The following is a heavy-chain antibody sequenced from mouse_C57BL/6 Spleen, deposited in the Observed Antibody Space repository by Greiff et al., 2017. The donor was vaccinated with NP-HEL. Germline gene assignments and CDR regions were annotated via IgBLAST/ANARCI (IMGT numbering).Heavy chain of an antibody. Sequence: VKLQESGAELVKPGASVKISCKASGYAFSSYWMNWVKQRPGKGLEWIGQIYPGDGDTNYNGKFKGKATLTADKSSSTDYMQLSSLTSEDSAVYFCARWDYGSSLHYFDYWGQGTTLTVSS. J-gene: IGHJ2*01. D-gene: IGHD1-1*01. V-gene: IGHV1-80*01. CDR1: GYAFSSYW. CDR3: ARWDYGSSLHYFDY. CDR2: IYPGDGDT.